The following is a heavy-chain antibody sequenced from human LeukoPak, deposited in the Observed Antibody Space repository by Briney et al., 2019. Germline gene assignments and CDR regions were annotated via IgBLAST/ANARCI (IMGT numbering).Heavy chain of an antibody. CDR1: GYTFSAFY. D-gene: IGHD2-21*02. Sequence: ASVKVSCKTSGYTFSAFYMHWVRQAPGQGLEWMGWINPNSGGTNYAQKFQGRVTMTRDTSISTAYMVLSRLRSDDTAVYYCARLAYCGGDCYFDFDYWGQGTLVTVSS. V-gene: IGHV1-2*02. CDR3: ARLAYCGGDCYFDFDY. J-gene: IGHJ4*02. CDR2: INPNSGGT.